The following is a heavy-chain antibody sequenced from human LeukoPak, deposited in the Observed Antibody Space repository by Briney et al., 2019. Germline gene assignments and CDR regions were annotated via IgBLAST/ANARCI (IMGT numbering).Heavy chain of an antibody. J-gene: IGHJ4*02. CDR1: GFIFSSYG. CDR3: ARSRAFDY. CDR2: IRHDGGRK. Sequence: GGSLRLSCAASGFIFSSYGMHWVRQAPGKGLEWVAFIRHDGGRKYYADSVKGRFTISRDNSENTLHLQMNSLRAEDTAVYYCARSRAFDYWGQGTLVTVSS. D-gene: IGHD2/OR15-2a*01. V-gene: IGHV3-30*02.